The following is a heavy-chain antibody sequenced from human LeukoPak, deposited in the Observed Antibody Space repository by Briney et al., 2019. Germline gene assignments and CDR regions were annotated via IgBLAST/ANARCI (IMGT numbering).Heavy chain of an antibody. V-gene: IGHV1-69*04. CDR1: GGTFSSYA. Sequence: SVKVSCKASGGTFSSYAISWVRQAPGQGLEWMGRIIPILGIANYAQKFQGRITMTVDTSTTTAYMELKSLSSDDTAVYYCARDSGHTIFGVVIHYYYYYGMDVWGQGTTVTVSS. CDR3: ARDSGHTIFGVVIHYYYYYGMDV. J-gene: IGHJ6*02. D-gene: IGHD3-3*01. CDR2: IIPILGIA.